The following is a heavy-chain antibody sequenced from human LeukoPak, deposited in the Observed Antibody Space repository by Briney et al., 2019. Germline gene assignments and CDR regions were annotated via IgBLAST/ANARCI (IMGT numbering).Heavy chain of an antibody. V-gene: IGHV3-9*01. CDR1: GFTFDDYA. CDR2: ISWNSGSI. D-gene: IGHD2-15*01. CDR3: AKDPYGFVGGAAPFDY. J-gene: IGHJ4*02. Sequence: GRSLRLSCAASGFTFDDYAMHWVRQAPGKGLEWVSGISWNSGSIGYADSVKGRFTISRDNAKNSLYLQMNSLRAEDTALYYCAKDPYGFVGGAAPFDYWGQGTLVTVSS.